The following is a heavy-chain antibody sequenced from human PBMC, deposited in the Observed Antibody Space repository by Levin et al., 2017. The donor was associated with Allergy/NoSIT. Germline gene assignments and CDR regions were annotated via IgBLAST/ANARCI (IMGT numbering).Heavy chain of an antibody. CDR1: GGSFSGYY. D-gene: IGHD5-24*01. V-gene: IGHV4-34*01. CDR2: INHSGST. J-gene: IGHJ4*02. Sequence: SETLSLTCAVYGGSFSGYYWSWIRQPPGKGLEWIGEINHSGSTNYNPSLKSRVTISVDTSKNQFSLKLSSVTAADTAVYYCARVGRGWLQLHFFDYWGQGTLVTVSS. CDR3: ARVGRGWLQLHFFDY.